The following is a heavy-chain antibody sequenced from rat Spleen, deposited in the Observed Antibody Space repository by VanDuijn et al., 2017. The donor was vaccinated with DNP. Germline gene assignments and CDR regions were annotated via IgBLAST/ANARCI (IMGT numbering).Heavy chain of an antibody. CDR3: ARTPYSSYRCYFDY. D-gene: IGHD1-2*01. V-gene: IGHV5-25*01. J-gene: IGHJ2*01. CDR2: IGSAAYAP. CDR1: GFTFSAYY. Sequence: EVQLGVCGVGLVQPGRSLKLSCAASGFTFSAYYLAWVRQAPAKGLEWVAYIGSAAYAPYYTDSGKGRFTITRDNAKNTLYLQMDSLRSADMATYYCARTPYSSYRCYFDYWGQGVMVTVSS.